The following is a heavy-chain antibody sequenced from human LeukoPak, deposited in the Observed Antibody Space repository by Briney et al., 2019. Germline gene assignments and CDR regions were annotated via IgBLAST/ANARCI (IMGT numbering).Heavy chain of an antibody. V-gene: IGHV4-39*01. CDR2: IYYSGST. Sequence: SETLSLTCTVSGGSISSSSYYWGWIRQPPGKGLEWIGSIYYSGSTYYNPSLKSRVTISVDTSKNQFSLKLSSVTAADTAVYYCATPVDYGEYWYFDLGGRGTLVTVSS. CDR3: ATPVDYGEYWYFDL. J-gene: IGHJ2*01. CDR1: GGSISSSSYY. D-gene: IGHD4-17*01.